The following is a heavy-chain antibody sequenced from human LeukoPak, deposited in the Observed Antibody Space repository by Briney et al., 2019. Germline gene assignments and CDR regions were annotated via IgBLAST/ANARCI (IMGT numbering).Heavy chain of an antibody. Sequence: TSGTLSLTCAASGGSISSSNWWSWVRQPPGKGLEWMGEIYHSGSTNYNPSLKSRVTISVDKSKNQFSLKLSSVTAADTAVYYCARRDSPRYSSGWYLKDYWGQGTLVTVSS. CDR1: GGSISSSNW. CDR3: ARRDSPRYSSGWYLKDY. V-gene: IGHV4-4*02. D-gene: IGHD6-19*01. CDR2: IYHSGST. J-gene: IGHJ4*02.